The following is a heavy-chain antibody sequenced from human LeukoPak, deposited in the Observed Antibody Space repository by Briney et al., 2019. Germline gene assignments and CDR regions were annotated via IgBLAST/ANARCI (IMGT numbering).Heavy chain of an antibody. CDR2: IYTSGST. CDR1: GGSISSYY. Sequence: PSETLSLTCTVSGGSISSYYWSWIRQPAGKGLEWIGRIYTSGSTNYNPSLKSRVTMSVDTSKNQFSLKLSSVTAADTAVYYCAREAYSGTRYYYYYMDVWGKGTTVTISS. CDR3: AREAYSGTRYYYYYMDV. V-gene: IGHV4-4*07. J-gene: IGHJ6*03. D-gene: IGHD1-26*01.